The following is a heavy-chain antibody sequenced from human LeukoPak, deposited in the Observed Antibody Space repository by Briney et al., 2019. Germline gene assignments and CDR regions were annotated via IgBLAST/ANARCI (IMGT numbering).Heavy chain of an antibody. V-gene: IGHV3-48*01. Sequence: PGGSLRLSCAASGFTFSSYSMNWVRQAPGKGLEWVAYISSSSSTIYYADSVKGRFTISRDNAKNSLYLQMNSLRAEDTAVYYCASSSPSGSRRNYFDYWGQGTLVTVSS. D-gene: IGHD1-26*01. CDR1: GFTFSSYS. J-gene: IGHJ4*02. CDR3: ASSSPSGSRRNYFDY. CDR2: ISSSSSTI.